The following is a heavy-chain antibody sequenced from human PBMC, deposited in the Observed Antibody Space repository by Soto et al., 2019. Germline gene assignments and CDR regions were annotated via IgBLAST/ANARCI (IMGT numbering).Heavy chain of an antibody. V-gene: IGHV4-59*08. J-gene: IGHJ5*02. D-gene: IGHD2-8*02. CDR1: GGSISSYY. CDR3: AREWRMKGFDP. CDR2: IYYSGST. Sequence: SETLSLTCTVSGGSISSYYWSWIRQPPGKGLEWIGYIYYSGSTNYNPSLKSRVTISVDTSKNQFSLKLSSVTAADTAVYYCAREWRMKGFDPWGQGTLVTVSS.